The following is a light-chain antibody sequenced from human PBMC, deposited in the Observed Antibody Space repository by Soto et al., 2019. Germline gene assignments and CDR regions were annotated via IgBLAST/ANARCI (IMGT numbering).Light chain of an antibody. CDR2: EVT. CDR3: MSYAGMYTYV. CDR1: SSDVGGYNY. J-gene: IGLJ1*01. V-gene: IGLV2-8*01. Sequence: QSVLTQPPSASGSPGQSVTISCTGTSSDVGGYNYLSWHQHRPGKAPQLIIYEVTKRPSGVPNRFFGSKSGNTASLTVSGLQAEDEADYFCMSYAGMYTYVFGTGTKVTVL.